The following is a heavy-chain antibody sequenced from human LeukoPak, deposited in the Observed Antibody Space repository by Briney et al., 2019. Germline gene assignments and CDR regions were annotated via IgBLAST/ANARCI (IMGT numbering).Heavy chain of an antibody. CDR2: IKQDGNEK. Sequence: GGSLRLSCAASGFIFSSYWMSWVRQAPGKGLEWVANIKQDGNEKYYVDSVKGRFTISRDNAKNLLYLQLDSLRDEDTGVYYCATVTAYCQDWGQGTLVTVSS. CDR1: GFIFSSYW. CDR3: ATVTAYCQD. J-gene: IGHJ1*01. V-gene: IGHV3-7*04.